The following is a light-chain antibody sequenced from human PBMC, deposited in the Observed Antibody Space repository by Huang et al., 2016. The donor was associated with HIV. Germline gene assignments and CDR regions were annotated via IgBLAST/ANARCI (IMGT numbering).Light chain of an antibody. CDR2: LSS. V-gene: IGKV2-28*01. J-gene: IGKJ5*01. Sequence: DIVMTQSPLSLPVTPGEPASISCRSSQSLLHSNGYNYLDWYLQKPGQSPQLVIYLSSKRASGVPDRCSGSGSVTHFTLKISRVEAEDVGVYYCMQALQTPRTFGQGTRLEIK. CDR1: QSLLHSNGYNY. CDR3: MQALQTPRT.